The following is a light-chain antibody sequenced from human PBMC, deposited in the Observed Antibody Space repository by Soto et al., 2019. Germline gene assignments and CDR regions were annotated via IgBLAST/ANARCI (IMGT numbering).Light chain of an antibody. V-gene: IGLV1-40*01. J-gene: IGLJ1*01. CDR2: GNS. CDR3: QSDDSSLSGYV. Sequence: QSVLTQPPSVSGPPRQRVTISCTGSSSNIGAGYDVHWYQQLPGTAPKLLIYGNSNRPSAVPDRFSGSKSGTSTSLAITGLQADDEADYSCQSDDSSLSGYVFGTGTKVTVL. CDR1: SSNIGAGYD.